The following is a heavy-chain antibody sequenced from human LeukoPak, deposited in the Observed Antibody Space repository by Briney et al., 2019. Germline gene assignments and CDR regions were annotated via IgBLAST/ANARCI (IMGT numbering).Heavy chain of an antibody. CDR3: ARQTYYYDSSGYYYEEYFHH. J-gene: IGHJ1*01. CDR1: GGSISSSNYY. Sequence: SETLSLTCTVSGGSISSSNYYWGWLRQPPGKGLEWIGSIYYSGSTYYNPSLKSRVTISEDTSKNQFSLKLSSVTAADTAVYYCARQTYYYDSSGYYYEEYFHHWGQGTLVTVSS. V-gene: IGHV4-39*01. D-gene: IGHD3-22*01. CDR2: IYYSGST.